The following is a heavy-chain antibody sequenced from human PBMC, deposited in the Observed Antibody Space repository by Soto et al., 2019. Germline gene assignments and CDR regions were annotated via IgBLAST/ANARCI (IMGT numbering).Heavy chain of an antibody. CDR1: GYTFTSYA. CDR3: ARAPWNYVSGWFDP. CDR2: INAGNGNT. J-gene: IGHJ5*02. V-gene: IGHV1-3*05. Sequence: QVQLVQSGAEEKKPGASVKVSCKASGYTFTSYAMHWVRQAPGQRLEWMGWINAGNGNTKYSQKFQGRVTITRDTXPSTAYMELSSLRSEDTAVYYCARAPWNYVSGWFDPWGQGTLVTVSS. D-gene: IGHD1-7*01.